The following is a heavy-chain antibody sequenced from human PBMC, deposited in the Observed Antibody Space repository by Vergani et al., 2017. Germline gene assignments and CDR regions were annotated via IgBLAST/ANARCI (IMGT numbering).Heavy chain of an antibody. V-gene: IGHV1-69*01. J-gene: IGHJ5*02. CDR2: IIPIFGTA. D-gene: IGHD3-16*01. Sequence: QVQLVQSGAEVKKPGSSVKVSCKASGGTFSSYAISWVRQAPGQGRVWMGGIIPIFGTANYAQKFQGRVTITADESTSTAYMELSSPRSEDTAVYYCARDARNRDDRGINAWGQGTLVTVSS. CDR3: ARDARNRDDRGINA. CDR1: GGTFSSYA.